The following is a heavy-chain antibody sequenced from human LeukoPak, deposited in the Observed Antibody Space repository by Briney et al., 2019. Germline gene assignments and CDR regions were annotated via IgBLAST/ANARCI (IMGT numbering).Heavy chain of an antibody. CDR1: GFTFSSYW. V-gene: IGHV3-74*01. CDR2: INSDGSST. CDR3: AKTAYCGGDCYPDYFDY. D-gene: IGHD2-21*02. J-gene: IGHJ4*02. Sequence: GGSLRLSCAASGFTFSSYWMHWVRQAPGKGLVWVSRINSDGSSTSYADSVKGRFTISRDNAKNTLYLQMNSLRAEDTAVYYCAKTAYCGGDCYPDYFDYWGQGTLVTVSS.